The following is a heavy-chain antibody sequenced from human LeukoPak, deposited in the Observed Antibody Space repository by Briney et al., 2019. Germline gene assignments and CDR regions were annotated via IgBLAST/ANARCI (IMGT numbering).Heavy chain of an antibody. CDR1: GGTFSSYA. CDR2: IIPIFGTA. D-gene: IGHD3-10*01. J-gene: IGHJ4*02. CDR3: ASSYYYGSGSYYSDY. Sequence: SVKVSCKASGGTFSSYAISWVRQAPGQGLEGMGGIIPIFGTANYAQKFQGRVTITADESTSTAYMELSSLRSEDTAVYYCASSYYYGSGSYYSDYWGQGTLVTVSS. V-gene: IGHV1-69*01.